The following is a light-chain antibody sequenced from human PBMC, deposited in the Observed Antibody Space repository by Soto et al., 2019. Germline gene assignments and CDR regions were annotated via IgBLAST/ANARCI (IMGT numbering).Light chain of an antibody. CDR2: GAS. CDR3: HQYDRSPWT. CDR1: QSVSSSY. J-gene: IGKJ1*01. Sequence: EILLTQSPGTLSLSPGERATLSCRASQSVSSSYLAWYQQKPGQAPRLLIDGASRRPTGIPDRFSGSGSGTDFTLTISRLEPEDFAVYYCHQYDRSPWTFGQGKKVEIK. V-gene: IGKV3-20*01.